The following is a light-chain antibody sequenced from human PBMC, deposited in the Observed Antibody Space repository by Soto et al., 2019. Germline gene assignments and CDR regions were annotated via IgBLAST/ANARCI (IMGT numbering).Light chain of an antibody. CDR2: GAS. Sequence: DIQMTHSPSSLSASLGDRVTITCQASQDIRTHLNWFQQKPGKAPKLLIYGASYLEIGVPSRFSGGGSGTDFTLSISSLQPEDSATYYCQQYEILSIFGGGTKVDIK. CDR3: QQYEILSI. CDR1: QDIRTH. V-gene: IGKV1-33*01. J-gene: IGKJ4*01.